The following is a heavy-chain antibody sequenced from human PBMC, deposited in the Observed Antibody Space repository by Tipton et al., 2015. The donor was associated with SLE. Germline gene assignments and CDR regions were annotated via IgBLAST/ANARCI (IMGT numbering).Heavy chain of an antibody. CDR2: VSGSGDST. CDR3: SRVCSNDCYDRNFDY. Sequence: SLRLSCTASGFTFSNYAMSWVRQAPGKGLEWVSAVSGSGDSTYDADSVKGRFTISRDNVKNSLYLQMNSLRAEDTALYYCSRVCSNDCYDRNFDYWGQGTLVTVSS. V-gene: IGHV3-23*01. D-gene: IGHD2-21*01. CDR1: GFTFSNYA. J-gene: IGHJ4*02.